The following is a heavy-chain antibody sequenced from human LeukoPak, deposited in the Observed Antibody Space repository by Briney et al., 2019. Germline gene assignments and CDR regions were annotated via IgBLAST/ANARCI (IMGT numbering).Heavy chain of an antibody. CDR1: GGTFSSYA. D-gene: IGHD6-19*01. Sequence: GASVKVSCKASGGTFSSYAISWVRQAPGQGLKWMGGIIPIFGTANYAQKLQGRVTITTDESTSTAYMELSSLRSEDTAVYYCASFHGSGWHFGVYYFDYWGQGTLVTVSS. CDR3: ASFHGSGWHFGVYYFDY. CDR2: IIPIFGTA. J-gene: IGHJ4*02. V-gene: IGHV1-69*05.